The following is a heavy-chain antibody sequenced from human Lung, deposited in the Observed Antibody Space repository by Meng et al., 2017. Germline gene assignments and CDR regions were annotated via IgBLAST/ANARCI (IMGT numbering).Heavy chain of an antibody. CDR2: ISSSSA. J-gene: IGHJ4*02. Sequence: EVQLVESGGGLVKPGGSLRRSCAASGFTFRSYSMNWVRKAPGKGLEWVSSISSSSAYADSVKGRFTISRDNAKNSLYLQMNSLRAEDTAVYYCARGRVVVAATPSDYWGRGTLVTVSS. CDR1: GFTFRSYS. V-gene: IGHV3-21*01. CDR3: ARGRVVVAATPSDY. D-gene: IGHD2-15*01.